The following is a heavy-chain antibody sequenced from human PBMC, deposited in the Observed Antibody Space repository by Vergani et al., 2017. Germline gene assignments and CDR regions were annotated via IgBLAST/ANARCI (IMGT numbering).Heavy chain of an antibody. D-gene: IGHD7-27*01. J-gene: IGHJ3*02. CDR3: ARDDSLGNDAFDI. V-gene: IGHV3-21*01. CDR1: GFTFSSYS. Sequence: EVQLVESGGGLVKPGGSLRLSCAASGFTFSSYSMNWVRQAPGKGLEWVSSISSSSSYLYYADSVKGRCTISRDNAKNSLYLQMNSLRAEDTAVYYCARDDSLGNDAFDIWGQGTMVTVSS. CDR2: ISSSSSYL.